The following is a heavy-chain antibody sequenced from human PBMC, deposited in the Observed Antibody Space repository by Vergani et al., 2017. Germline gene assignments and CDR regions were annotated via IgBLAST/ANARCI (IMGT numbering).Heavy chain of an antibody. V-gene: IGHV5-51*01. CDR2: IYPGDSDT. CDR1: GYSFTSYW. Sequence: EVQLVQSGAEVKKPGESLKISCKGSGYSFTSYWIGWVRQMPGKGLEWMGIIYPGDSDTRYSPSFQGQVTISADKSISTAYLQWSSLKASDTAMYYCAXQRGWGLVVVAATPWDYYYGMDVWGQGTTVTVSS. D-gene: IGHD2-15*01. CDR3: AXQRGWGLVVVAATPWDYYYGMDV. J-gene: IGHJ6*02.